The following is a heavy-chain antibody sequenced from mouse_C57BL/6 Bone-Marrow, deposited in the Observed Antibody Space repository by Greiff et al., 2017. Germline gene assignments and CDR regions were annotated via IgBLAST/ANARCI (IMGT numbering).Heavy chain of an antibody. Sequence: QVQLQQSGAELVKPGASVKISCKASGYTFTDYYINWVKQRPGQGLEWIGKIGPGSGSTYYNEKFKGKATLTADKSSSTAYMQLSSLTSYDSAVYYCSRFTVVATRYFDVWGRGTTVTVSS. CDR2: IGPGSGST. J-gene: IGHJ1*03. CDR3: SRFTVVATRYFDV. D-gene: IGHD1-1*01. V-gene: IGHV1-77*01. CDR1: GYTFTDYY.